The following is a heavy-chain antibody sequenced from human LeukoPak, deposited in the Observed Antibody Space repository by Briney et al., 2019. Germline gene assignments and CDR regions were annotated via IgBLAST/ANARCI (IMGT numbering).Heavy chain of an antibody. D-gene: IGHD3-22*01. CDR1: GGSISSGSYY. J-gene: IGHJ4*02. CDR2: INHSGST. V-gene: IGHV4-39*07. Sequence: PSETLSLTCTVSGGSISSGSYYWSWIRQPPGKGLEWIGEINHSGSTNYNPSLKSRVTISVDTSKNQFSLKLSSVTAADTAVYYCARRDYYDSSGYWEAFDYWGQGTLVTVSS. CDR3: ARRDYYDSSGYWEAFDY.